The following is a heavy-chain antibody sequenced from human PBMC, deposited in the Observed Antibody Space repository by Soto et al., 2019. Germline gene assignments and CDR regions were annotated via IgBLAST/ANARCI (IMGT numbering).Heavy chain of an antibody. CDR3: ARQATGSSSGWFDP. Sequence: SETLSLTCTVSGGSISRSSYYWGWIRQPPGKGLEWIGSIYYSGSTYYNPSLKSRVTISVDTSKNQFSLKLSSVTAADTAVYYCARQATGSSSGWFDPWGQGTLVTVSS. CDR1: GGSISRSSYY. CDR2: IYYSGST. D-gene: IGHD6-6*01. J-gene: IGHJ5*02. V-gene: IGHV4-39*01.